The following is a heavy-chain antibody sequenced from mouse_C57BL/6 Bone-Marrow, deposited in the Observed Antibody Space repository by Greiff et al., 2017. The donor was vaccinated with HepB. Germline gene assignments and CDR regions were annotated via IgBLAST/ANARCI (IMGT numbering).Heavy chain of an antibody. D-gene: IGHD1-1*01. V-gene: IGHV1-72*01. Sequence: QVQLQQPGAELVKPGASVKLSCKASGYTFTSYWMHWVKQRPGRGLEWIGRIDPNSGGTKYNEKFKSKATLTVDKPSSTAYMQRSSLTSEDSAVYYCARSHYGSSYCYWYFDVWGTGTTVTVSS. CDR1: GYTFTSYW. J-gene: IGHJ1*03. CDR2: IDPNSGGT. CDR3: ARSHYGSSYCYWYFDV.